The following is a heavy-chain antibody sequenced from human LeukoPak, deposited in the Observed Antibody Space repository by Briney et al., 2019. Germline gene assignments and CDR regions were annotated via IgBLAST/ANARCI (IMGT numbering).Heavy chain of an antibody. Sequence: GGPLRLSCAASGFTFSSYSMNWVRQAPGKGLEWVSYISSSSSTIYYADSVKGRFTISRDNAKNSLYLQMNSLRDEDTAVYYCARGGGSYYVGAFDIWGQGTMVTVSS. CDR2: ISSSSSTI. CDR1: GFTFSSYS. V-gene: IGHV3-48*02. CDR3: ARGGGSYYVGAFDI. D-gene: IGHD1-26*01. J-gene: IGHJ3*02.